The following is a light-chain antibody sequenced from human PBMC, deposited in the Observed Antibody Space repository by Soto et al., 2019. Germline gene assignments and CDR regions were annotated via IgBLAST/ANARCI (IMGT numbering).Light chain of an antibody. CDR1: LKLLYNSKNY. CDR3: QELYTTPRT. J-gene: IGKJ2*01. CDR2: WVS. V-gene: IGKV4-1*01. Sequence: IVMTQAPDSLAAFRGAIFTINCKSSLKLLYNSKNYVAWYQQRPGQAPKVLIYWVSTRESEVPVRISGSGSVTGFRLPIRDLPAADASVYLCQELYTTPRTFGQGT.